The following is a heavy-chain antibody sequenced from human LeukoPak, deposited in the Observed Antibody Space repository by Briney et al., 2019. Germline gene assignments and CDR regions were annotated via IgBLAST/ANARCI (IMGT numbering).Heavy chain of an antibody. CDR3: ARDWNGSGTAFDH. CDR1: GFSFSAYW. CDR2: IKVDGTEK. Sequence: GGSLRLSCAASGFSFSAYWMSWVRQAPGKGLEWVANIKVDGTEKYYVDSVKGRFTTSRDNAKNSLSLQMSGLRAEDTAVYYCARDWNGSGTAFDHWGQGTLVTVSS. J-gene: IGHJ4*02. D-gene: IGHD1-1*01. V-gene: IGHV3-7*05.